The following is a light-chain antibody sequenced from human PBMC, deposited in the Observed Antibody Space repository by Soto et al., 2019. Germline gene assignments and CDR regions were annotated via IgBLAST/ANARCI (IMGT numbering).Light chain of an antibody. Sequence: QSALTQAASVSGSPGQSITISCTGTSSDVGGYNYVSWYQQHPGKAPKLIIYDVSNRPSGVSDRFAGSKSGNTASLTISGLQADDGADYYCSSYTSTNTWVFGGGTKVTVL. CDR2: DVS. CDR1: SSDVGGYNY. J-gene: IGLJ3*02. V-gene: IGLV2-14*01. CDR3: SSYTSTNTWV.